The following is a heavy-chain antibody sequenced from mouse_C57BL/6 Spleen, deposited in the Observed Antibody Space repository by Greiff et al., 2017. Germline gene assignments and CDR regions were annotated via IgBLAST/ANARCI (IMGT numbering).Heavy chain of an antibody. CDR1: GYAFSSYW. D-gene: IGHD2-1*01. V-gene: IGHV1-80*01. J-gene: IGHJ1*03. CDR2: IYPGDGGT. CDR3: ARRNHYGSCERYFDV. Sequence: QVQLQQSGAELVKPGASVKISCKASGYAFSSYWMNWVKQRPGKGLEWIGQIYPGDGGTNYNGKFKGKATLTADKSSSTAYMQLSSLTAEDSAVYFCARRNHYGSCERYFDVWGTGTTVTVSS.